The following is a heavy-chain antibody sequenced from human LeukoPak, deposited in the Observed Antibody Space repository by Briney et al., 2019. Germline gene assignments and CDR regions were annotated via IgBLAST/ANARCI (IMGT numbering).Heavy chain of an antibody. D-gene: IGHD6-13*01. CDR1: GFTFDDNG. V-gene: IGHV3-20*04. CDR3: ALIQQPGKILDY. Sequence: PGGSLRLSCAASGFTFDDNGMRWVRQAPGKWREWVSGINWNGGSTAYADSVKGRFTISTDNAKNSLYLQMNSLRAEDTAVYYCALIQQPGKILDYWGQGTLVTVSS. J-gene: IGHJ4*02. CDR2: INWNGGST.